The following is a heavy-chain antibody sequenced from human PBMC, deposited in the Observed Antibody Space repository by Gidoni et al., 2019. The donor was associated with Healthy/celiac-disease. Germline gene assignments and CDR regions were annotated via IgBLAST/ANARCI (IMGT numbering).Heavy chain of an antibody. CDR2: IYTSGST. J-gene: IGHJ5*02. D-gene: IGHD3-10*01. Sequence: QEQLQESDPGLVKPSQTLSLTCTGSGGSISRYHWSWSRQPPGKGLEWIGRIYTSGSTNYNPALKSRVTMSVDTSKNQFSLELSSVTAADTAVYYCARERGPIWFDPWGQGTLVTVSS. CDR3: ARERGPIWFDP. CDR1: GGSISRYH. V-gene: IGHV4-4*07.